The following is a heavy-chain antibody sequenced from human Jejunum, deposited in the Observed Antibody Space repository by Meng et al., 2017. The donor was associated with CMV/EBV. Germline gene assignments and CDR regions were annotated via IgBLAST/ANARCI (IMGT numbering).Heavy chain of an antibody. J-gene: IGHJ6*02. D-gene: IGHD3-22*01. V-gene: IGHV3-23*01. CDR3: AKDYDTSGYYSMYYYYGMDV. CDR2: IDGNGYNT. Sequence: MGWVRQAPGKGLDWVSSIDGNGYNTYYADSVKDRFTISRDNSKNTLYLQMNSLRAEDTAVYYCAKDYDTSGYYSMYYYYGMDVWGQGTTVTVSS.